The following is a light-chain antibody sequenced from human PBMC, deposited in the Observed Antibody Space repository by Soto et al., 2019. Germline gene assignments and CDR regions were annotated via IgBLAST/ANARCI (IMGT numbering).Light chain of an antibody. V-gene: IGLV1-51*01. Sequence: QAVVTQPPSVSAAPGQTVTISCSGSSSNIGNNYVSWYQQLPGTAPKLLIYDNNNRPSGIPDRFSGSQSGTSATLGITGLQTGDEADYYCGTWDTRLGAVVFGGGTQLTVL. CDR3: GTWDTRLGAVV. CDR1: SSNIGNNY. CDR2: DNN. J-gene: IGLJ2*01.